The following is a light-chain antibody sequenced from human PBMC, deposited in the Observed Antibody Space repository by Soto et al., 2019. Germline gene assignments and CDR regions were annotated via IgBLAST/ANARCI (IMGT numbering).Light chain of an antibody. CDR1: SSDVGGYNY. CDR3: SSYTSSSPYVV. V-gene: IGLV2-14*01. Sequence: QSVLTQPASVSGSPGQSITISCTGTSSDVGGYNYVSWYQQHPGKAPKLMIYEVSNRPSGVSNRFSGSKSGNTASLTISGLQDEEEADYYCSSYTSSSPYVVFGGGTKLTVL. CDR2: EVS. J-gene: IGLJ2*01.